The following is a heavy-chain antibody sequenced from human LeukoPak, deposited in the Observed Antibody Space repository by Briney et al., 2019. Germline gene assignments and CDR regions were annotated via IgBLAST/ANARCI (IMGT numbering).Heavy chain of an antibody. CDR2: INHSGST. V-gene: IGHV4-34*01. Sequence: RPSETLSLTCTVSGGSISSYYWSWIRQPPGKGLEWIGEINHSGSTNYNPSLKSRVTISVDTSKNQFSLKLSSVTAADTAVYYCARILKGITMVRGVISSPFEYWGQGTLVTVSS. CDR1: GGSISSYY. D-gene: IGHD3-10*01. CDR3: ARILKGITMVRGVISSPFEY. J-gene: IGHJ4*02.